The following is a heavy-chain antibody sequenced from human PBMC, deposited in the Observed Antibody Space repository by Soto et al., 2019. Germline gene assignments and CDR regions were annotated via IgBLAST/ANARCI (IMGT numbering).Heavy chain of an antibody. Sequence: GGSLRLSCAASGFTFSSYAMSWVRQAPGKGLEWVSAISGSGGSTYYADSVKGRFTISRDNSKNTLYLQMNSLRAEDTAVYYCARDLSAYYDTSGPGDYWGQGTLVTVSS. CDR2: ISGSGGST. V-gene: IGHV3-23*01. D-gene: IGHD3-22*01. J-gene: IGHJ4*02. CDR1: GFTFSSYA. CDR3: ARDLSAYYDTSGPGDY.